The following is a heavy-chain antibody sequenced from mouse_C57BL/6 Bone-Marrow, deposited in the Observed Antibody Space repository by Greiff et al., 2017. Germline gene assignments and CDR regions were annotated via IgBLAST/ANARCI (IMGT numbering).Heavy chain of an antibody. CDR2: IWGGGST. V-gene: IGHV2-2*01. CDR3: ARDYWDFDV. Sequence: QVQLKQSGPGLVQPSQSLSITCTVSGFSLTSYGVHWVRQSPGKGLEWLGVIWGGGSTDYNAAFISRLSISKDNSKSQVFFKMNSLQADDTAIYYCARDYWDFDVWGTGTTVTVSS. CDR1: GFSLTSYG. J-gene: IGHJ1*03.